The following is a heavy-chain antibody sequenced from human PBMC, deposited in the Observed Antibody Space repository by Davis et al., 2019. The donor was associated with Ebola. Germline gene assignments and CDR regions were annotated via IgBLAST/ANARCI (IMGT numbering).Heavy chain of an antibody. CDR1: GFTFSSYA. Sequence: GESLKISCAASGFTFSSYAMHWVRQAPGKGLEWVAFIRYDGSNKYYADSVKGRFTISRDNSKNTLYLQMNSLRAEDTAVYYCAKDLGSTFAFDIWGQGTMVTVSS. J-gene: IGHJ3*02. CDR2: IRYDGSNK. CDR3: AKDLGSTFAFDI. D-gene: IGHD7-27*01. V-gene: IGHV3-30*02.